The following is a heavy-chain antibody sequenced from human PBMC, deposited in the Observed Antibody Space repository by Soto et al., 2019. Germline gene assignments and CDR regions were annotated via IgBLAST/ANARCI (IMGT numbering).Heavy chain of an antibody. Sequence: QVQLQESGPGLVKPSETLSLTCTVSGGSISSYYWSWIRQPPGKGLEWIGYIYYSGSTNYNPSLQSRVTISVDTSKNQFSLKLSSVTAADTAVYYCARRYGDYYYYYMDVWGKGTTVTVSS. CDR2: IYYSGST. V-gene: IGHV4-59*08. CDR1: GGSISSYY. D-gene: IGHD4-17*01. J-gene: IGHJ6*03. CDR3: ARRYGDYYYYYMDV.